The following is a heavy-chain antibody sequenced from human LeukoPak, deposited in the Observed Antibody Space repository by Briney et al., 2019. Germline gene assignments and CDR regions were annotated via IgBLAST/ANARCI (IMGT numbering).Heavy chain of an antibody. D-gene: IGHD6-19*01. CDR1: GFTVSSNE. J-gene: IGHJ4*02. CDR3: ARASGSSGWYYFDY. CDR2: ISGGST. Sequence: PGGSLRLSCAASGFTVSSNEMSWVRQAPGKGLEWVSSISGGSTYYADSRKGRFTISRDNSKNTLHLQMNSLRAEDTAVYYCARASGSSGWYYFDYWGQGTLVTVSS. V-gene: IGHV3-38-3*01.